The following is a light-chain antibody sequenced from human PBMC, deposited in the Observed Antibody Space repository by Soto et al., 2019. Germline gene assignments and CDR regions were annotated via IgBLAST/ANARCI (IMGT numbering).Light chain of an antibody. CDR1: ENVNQN. J-gene: IGKJ4*01. CDR2: GAS. V-gene: IGKV3-15*01. Sequence: EILMTQSPATLSVSPGERATLSCRASENVNQNLAWYQQKPGQAPRLLIYGASARATGIPARFSGSGSRTEFTLTIGSLQSEDFALYYCQQYNDWPLTLGGGTKVDIK. CDR3: QQYNDWPLT.